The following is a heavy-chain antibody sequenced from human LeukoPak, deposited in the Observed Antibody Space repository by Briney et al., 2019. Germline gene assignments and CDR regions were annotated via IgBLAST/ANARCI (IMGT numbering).Heavy chain of an antibody. V-gene: IGHV3-30*02. D-gene: IGHD3-3*01. J-gene: IGHJ1*01. CDR2: IRYDGSDK. CDR3: AKSNTKFRAEYFQH. CDR1: GFTFSNYG. Sequence: GGSLRLSCAASGFTFSNYGMHWVRQAPGKGLEWVTFIRYDGSDKYYADSVKGRFTVSRDNSKNTLYLQMNSLRAEDTAVYYCAKSNTKFRAEYFQHWGQGTLVTVSS.